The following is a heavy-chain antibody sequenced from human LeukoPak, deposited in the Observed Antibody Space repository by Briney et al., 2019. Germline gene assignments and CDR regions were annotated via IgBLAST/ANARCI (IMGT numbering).Heavy chain of an antibody. Sequence: GGSLRLSCAASGFTFSSYWMSWVRQAPGKGLEWVANIKQDGSEKYYVDSVKGRFTISRDNAKNSLYLQMNSLRAEDTAVYYFAGETPYVESFDYGGREPWSPSPQ. V-gene: IGHV3-7*01. CDR1: GFTFSSYW. CDR2: IKQDGSEK. D-gene: IGHD3-16*01. CDR3: AGETPYVESFDY. J-gene: IGHJ4*02.